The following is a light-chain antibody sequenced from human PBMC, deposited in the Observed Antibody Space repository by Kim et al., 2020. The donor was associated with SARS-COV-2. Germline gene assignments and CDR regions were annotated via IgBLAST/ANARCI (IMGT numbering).Light chain of an antibody. J-gene: IGKJ2*01. CDR2: GAS. CDR1: QSVSSTF. Sequence: EIVLTQSPGTLSLSPGERATLSCRASQSVSSTFFAWYQQKPGQAPRLLFYGASTRATGIPDRFSASGSGTDFTLTISRLEAEDFAVYYCQQYGRSSYTFGQGTKLEIK. CDR3: QQYGRSSYT. V-gene: IGKV3-20*01.